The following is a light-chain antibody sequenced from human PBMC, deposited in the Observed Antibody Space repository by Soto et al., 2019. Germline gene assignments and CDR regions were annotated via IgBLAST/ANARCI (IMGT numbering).Light chain of an antibody. V-gene: IGKV3-20*01. CDR1: QSVSSSY. Sequence: EIVLTQSPGTLSLSPGERATLSCRASQSVSSSYLAWYQQKPGQAPRLLIYGASSRATGIPDRFIGSGSGTDFTLTISRLEPEDFAVYYCQQYWTFGQGTKVEIK. CDR2: GAS. CDR3: QQYWT. J-gene: IGKJ1*01.